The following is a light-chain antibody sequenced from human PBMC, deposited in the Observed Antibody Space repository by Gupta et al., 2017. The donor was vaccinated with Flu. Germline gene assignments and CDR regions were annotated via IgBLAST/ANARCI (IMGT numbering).Light chain of an antibody. V-gene: IGKV1-5*03. CDR3: QHYNSYSQP. J-gene: IGKJ1*01. CDR2: KAS. CDR1: QSISSW. Sequence: DIQMTQSPSTLSASVGDRVTITCRASQSISSWLAWYQQKPGKAPKLLIYKASSLESGVPSRFSGSGSEAKFSLTINSLQPDDFATYYCQHYNSYSQPFGQGTRVEIK.